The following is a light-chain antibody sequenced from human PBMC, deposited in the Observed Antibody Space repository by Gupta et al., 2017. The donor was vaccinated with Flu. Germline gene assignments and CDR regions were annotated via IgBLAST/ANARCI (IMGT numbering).Light chain of an antibody. CDR2: WAS. J-gene: IGKJ2*01. CDR1: QSAGANYNNKKY. CDR3: QQKHNTPST. Sequence: SLGARATINCKAIQSAGANYNNKKYLDWYQQKPGQPPKILIYWASTREYGVPDRFSGSGFGTDFTLTISSLQAEDVAVYYCQQKHNTPSTFGQGTXMEIK. V-gene: IGKV4-1*01.